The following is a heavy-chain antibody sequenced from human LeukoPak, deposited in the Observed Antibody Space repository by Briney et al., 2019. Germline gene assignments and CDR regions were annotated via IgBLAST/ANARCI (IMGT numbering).Heavy chain of an antibody. Sequence: EWMGRINPNTGGTNYAQKFQGRVTMTRDTSISTAYMELSRLRSDDTAVYYCARARFGETDYWGQGTLVTVSS. CDR2: INPNTGGT. D-gene: IGHD3-10*02. CDR3: ARARFGETDY. V-gene: IGHV1-2*06. J-gene: IGHJ4*02.